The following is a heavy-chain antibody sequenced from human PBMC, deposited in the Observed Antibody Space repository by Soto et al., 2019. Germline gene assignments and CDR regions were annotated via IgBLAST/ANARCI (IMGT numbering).Heavy chain of an antibody. V-gene: IGHV1-2*02. J-gene: IGHJ4*02. CDR1: GYTFTGYY. CDR3: ALNRVGVGAVLAY. CDR2: INPNSGGA. Sequence: QVQLVQSGAEVKKPGASVKVSCKASGYTFTGYYMHWVRQAPGQGLEWMGWINPNSGGANYAQKFKGGVTLTRNTSISPASRELGRLKSADTAVYYCALNRVGVGAVLAYWGQGPLVPVPS. D-gene: IGHD1-26*01.